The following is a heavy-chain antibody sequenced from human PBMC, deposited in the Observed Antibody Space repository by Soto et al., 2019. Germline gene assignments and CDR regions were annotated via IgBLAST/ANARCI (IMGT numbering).Heavy chain of an antibody. CDR2: IIPIFGTA. CDR1: GGTFSSYA. Sequence: SVKVSCKASGGTFSSYAISWVRHAPGQGLEWMGGIIPIFGTANYAQKFQGRVTITADESTSTAYMELSSLRSEDTAVYYCARGSGVTYYYDSSGYGFDYRAQRTPVTGSS. D-gene: IGHD3-22*01. V-gene: IGHV1-69*13. J-gene: IGHJ4*02. CDR3: ARGSGVTYYYDSSGYGFDY.